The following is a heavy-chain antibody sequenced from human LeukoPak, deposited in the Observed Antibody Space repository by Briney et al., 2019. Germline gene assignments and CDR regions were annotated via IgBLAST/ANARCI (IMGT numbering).Heavy chain of an antibody. J-gene: IGHJ6*03. CDR1: GFTFSGNR. V-gene: IGHV3-21*01. D-gene: IGHD1-7*01. CDR2: ISTSSSYI. Sequence: GGSLRLSCAASGFTFSGNRMTWVRQAPGKGLEWVSSISTSSSYIYYADSVKGRFTISRDNAKNSLYLQMNSLRAEDTAVYYCARSPYNWNYGLYYYYMDVWGKGTTVTVSS. CDR3: ARSPYNWNYGLYYYYMDV.